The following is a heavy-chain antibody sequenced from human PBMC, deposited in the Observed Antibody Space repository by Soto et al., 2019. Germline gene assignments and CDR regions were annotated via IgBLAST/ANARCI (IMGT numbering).Heavy chain of an antibody. CDR2: INPYGGTA. Sequence: QVQLVQSGAEVKRPGSSVKISCRASGYTFTTYYLHWVRQAPGQGLEWMGMINPYGGTATYPPRFQGRVTMARDTSTNTVYMELSSLRSEDTAVYYCARPGNFGEFYFNHWGQGTLVTVSS. J-gene: IGHJ4*02. V-gene: IGHV1-46*01. CDR1: GYTFTTYY. CDR3: ARPGNFGEFYFNH. D-gene: IGHD3-10*01.